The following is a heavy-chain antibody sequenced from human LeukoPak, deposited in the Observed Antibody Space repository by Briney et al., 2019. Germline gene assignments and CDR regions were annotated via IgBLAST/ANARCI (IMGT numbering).Heavy chain of an antibody. V-gene: IGHV4-59*01. D-gene: IGHD1-26*01. CDR3: ARSPRGVGVSVPDY. CDR1: GDSISNYY. J-gene: IGHJ4*02. CDR2: IYYSGNT. Sequence: SETLSLTCTVSGDSISNYYWSWIRQSPGKGLEWIGYIYYSGNTIYNPSLKSRVTISVDTSKNQVSLKVTSVTAADTAVYYCARSPRGVGVSVPDYWGQGTVVTVSS.